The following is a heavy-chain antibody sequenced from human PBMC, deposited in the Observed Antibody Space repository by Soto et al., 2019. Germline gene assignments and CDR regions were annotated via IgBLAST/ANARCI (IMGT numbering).Heavy chain of an antibody. CDR2: IIPILGIA. J-gene: IGHJ6*02. Sequence: QVQLVQSGAEVKKPGSSVKVSCKASGGTFSSYTISWVRQAPGQGLEWMGRIIPILGIANYAQKFQGRVTITADKSTSTPYMELSSLRSEDTAVYYCASAPSLGYGSGWLRDYYYGMDVWGQGTTVTVSS. D-gene: IGHD6-19*01. CDR1: GGTFSSYT. CDR3: ASAPSLGYGSGWLRDYYYGMDV. V-gene: IGHV1-69*02.